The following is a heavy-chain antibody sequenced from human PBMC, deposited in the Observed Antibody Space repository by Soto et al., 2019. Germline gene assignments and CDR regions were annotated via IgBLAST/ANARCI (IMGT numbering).Heavy chain of an antibody. CDR3: TTDPGGGVSARDVPDY. V-gene: IGHV3-15*01. Sequence: EVQLVESGGGLVKPGGSLRLSCAASGFTFSKAWMSWVRQAPGKGLDWVGRIKSKTSGGTTDYAAPVKGRFAISRDDSQTTLYLQMNSLKTEDTAVYYCTTDPGGGVSARDVPDYWGQGTLVTVSS. CDR1: GFTFSKAW. CDR2: IKSKTSGGTT. D-gene: IGHD6-6*01. J-gene: IGHJ4*02.